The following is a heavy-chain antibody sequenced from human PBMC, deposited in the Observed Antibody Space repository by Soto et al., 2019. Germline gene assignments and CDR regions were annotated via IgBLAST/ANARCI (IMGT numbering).Heavy chain of an antibody. CDR2: IYYTGGT. D-gene: IGHD6-13*01. J-gene: IGHJ6*02. CDR3: GRAHRDLQQLVHYYYSMDV. V-gene: IGHV4-59*08. Sequence: SETLSLTCTVSVGSISSYYWSWIRQPPGKGREWIGYIYYTGGTYHNPSLKSRVTISVDTSKNQFSLKLTSVTAADTAVYYCGRAHRDLQQLVHYYYSMDVWGQGTTVTVSS. CDR1: VGSISSYY.